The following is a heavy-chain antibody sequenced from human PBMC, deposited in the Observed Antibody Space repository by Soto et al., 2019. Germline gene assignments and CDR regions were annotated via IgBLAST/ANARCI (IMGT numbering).Heavy chain of an antibody. V-gene: IGHV3-66*01. CDR3: TMDDGHCSGGTCYGITMEV. Sequence: DVQLVESGGGLVQPGGSLRLSCAASGFTVISKYMTWVRQAPGKGLEWVSLIHRGGSISYADSVKGRFTISRDNCESTLYLQMSTRGVEDTAVYYCTMDDGHCSGGTCYGITMEVWGKGTTVTVSS. J-gene: IGHJ6*03. CDR1: GFTVISKY. D-gene: IGHD2-15*01. CDR2: IHRGGSI.